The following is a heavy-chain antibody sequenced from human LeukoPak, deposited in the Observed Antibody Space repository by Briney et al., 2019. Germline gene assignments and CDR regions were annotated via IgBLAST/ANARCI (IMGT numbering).Heavy chain of an antibody. V-gene: IGHV3-30*03. CDR1: GFTFSSYG. CDR2: ISYDGSNK. J-gene: IGHJ4*02. Sequence: RSLRLSCAASGFTFSSYGMHWVRQAPGKGLEWVAVISYDGSNKYYADSVKGRFTISRDNAKNTLYLQMNSLRAEDTAVYYCVRDRYPAAREFDYWGQGNLVTVSS. D-gene: IGHD2-2*01. CDR3: VRDRYPAAREFDY.